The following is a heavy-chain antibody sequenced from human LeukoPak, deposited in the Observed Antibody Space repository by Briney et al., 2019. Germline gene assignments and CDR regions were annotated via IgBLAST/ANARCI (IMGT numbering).Heavy chain of an antibody. V-gene: IGHV3-30*18. Sequence: PGRSLRLSCAASGFPFSDYGIHWARQAPGKGLEWVGLISYDGSIKYYADSVKGRFTISRDNSKNTLYLQMNSLRAEDTAVYYCAKYLYPTSTGIDYWGQGTLVTVSS. CDR3: AKYLYPTSTGIDY. CDR1: GFPFSDYG. J-gene: IGHJ4*02. CDR2: ISYDGSIK. D-gene: IGHD3-9*01.